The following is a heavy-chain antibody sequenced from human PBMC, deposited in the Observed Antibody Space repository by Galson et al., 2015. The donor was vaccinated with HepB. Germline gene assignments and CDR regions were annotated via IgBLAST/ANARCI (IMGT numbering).Heavy chain of an antibody. D-gene: IGHD6-13*01. V-gene: IGHV3-33*01. CDR2: IWYDGSNK. CDR1: GFTFSSYG. CDR3: ARESQSSRYGLYYYYGMDV. Sequence: SLRLSCAASGFTFSSYGMHWVRQAPGKGLEWVAVIWYDGSNKYYADSVKGRFTISRDNPKNTLYLQMNSLRAEDTAVYYCARESQSSRYGLYYYYGMDVWGQGTTVTVSS. J-gene: IGHJ6*02.